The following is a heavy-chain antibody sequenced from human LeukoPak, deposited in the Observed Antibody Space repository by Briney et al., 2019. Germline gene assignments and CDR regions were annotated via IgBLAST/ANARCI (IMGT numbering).Heavy chain of an antibody. CDR1: GFTFSDYY. CDR2: ISSSSSYT. D-gene: IGHD3-22*01. V-gene: IGHV3-11*03. Sequence: PGGSLRLSCAASGFTFSDYYMSWIRQAPGKGLEWLSYISSSSSYTNYADSVKGRFTISRDNAKNSLYLQMNSLRAEDTAVYYCARNYYDSSGLGLDIWGQGTMVTVSS. CDR3: ARNYYDSSGLGLDI. J-gene: IGHJ3*02.